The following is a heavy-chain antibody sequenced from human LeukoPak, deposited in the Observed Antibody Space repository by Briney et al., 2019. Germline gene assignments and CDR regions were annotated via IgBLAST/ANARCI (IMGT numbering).Heavy chain of an antibody. V-gene: IGHV1-2*02. CDR2: INPNSGGT. CDR1: GYTFTGYY. J-gene: IGHJ4*02. Sequence: ASVKVSCKASGYTFTGYYMHWVRQAPGQGLEWMGWINPNSGGTNYAQKFQGRVTMTRDTSISTAYMELSRLRSDDTAVYYCARSGYSSSGDYDYWGQGTLVTVSS. D-gene: IGHD6-13*01. CDR3: ARSGYSSSGDYDY.